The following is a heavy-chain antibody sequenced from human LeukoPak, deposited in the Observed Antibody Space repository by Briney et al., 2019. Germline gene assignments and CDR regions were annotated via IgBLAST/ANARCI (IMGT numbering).Heavy chain of an antibody. CDR2: INPSGGST. J-gene: IGHJ4*02. D-gene: IGHD1-1*01. CDR3: ARDTWRPSRVMDY. Sequence: ASVKVSCKASGYTFTSYDINWVRQAPGQGLGWMGIINPSGGSTSYAQKFQGRVTMTRDTSTSTVYMELSSLRSEDTAVYYCARDTWRPSRVMDYWGQGTLVTVSS. V-gene: IGHV1-46*01. CDR1: GYTFTSYD.